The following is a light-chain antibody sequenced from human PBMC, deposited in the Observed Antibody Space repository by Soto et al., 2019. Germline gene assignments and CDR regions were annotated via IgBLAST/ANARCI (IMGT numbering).Light chain of an antibody. CDR2: TNN. CDR1: SSNIGSNT. Sequence: QSVLTQPPSASGTPGQRVTISCSGSSSNIGSNTVNWYQQLPGTAPKLLMYTNNPRPSGVPDRFSGSQSGTSASLAISGLQSEDEADYYCAAWDDSLRGWVFGGGTKLTVL. CDR3: AAWDDSLRGWV. J-gene: IGLJ3*02. V-gene: IGLV1-44*01.